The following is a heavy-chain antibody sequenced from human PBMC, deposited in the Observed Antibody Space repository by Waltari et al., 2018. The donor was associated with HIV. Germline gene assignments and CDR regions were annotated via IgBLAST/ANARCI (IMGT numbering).Heavy chain of an antibody. D-gene: IGHD2-2*01. V-gene: IGHV4-59*08. CDR3: ARQGCTSTSCQRRGGMDV. J-gene: IGHJ6*02. CDR2: IYYSGST. CDR1: GGSIDYYY. Sequence: QVQLQESGPGLVKPSETLSLICTVSGGSIDYYYWSWIRTPPGKGLEWIGYIYYSGSTNYNPSLKSRVTMSVDTSKNQFSLNLSSVTAADTAVYYCARQGCTSTSCQRRGGMDVWGQGTSVSVSS.